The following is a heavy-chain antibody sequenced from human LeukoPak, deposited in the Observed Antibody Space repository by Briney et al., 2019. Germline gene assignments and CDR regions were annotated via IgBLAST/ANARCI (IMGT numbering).Heavy chain of an antibody. CDR3: ARARYSSGWGTFDY. CDR1: GGSISSSNW. J-gene: IGHJ4*02. Sequence: SETLSLTCAVSGGSISSSNWWSWVRQPPGKGLEWIGEIYHSGSTNYNPSLKSRVTISVDKSKNQFSLKLSSVTAADTAVYYCARARYSSGWGTFDYWGQGTLVTVSS. V-gene: IGHV4-4*02. CDR2: IYHSGST. D-gene: IGHD6-19*01.